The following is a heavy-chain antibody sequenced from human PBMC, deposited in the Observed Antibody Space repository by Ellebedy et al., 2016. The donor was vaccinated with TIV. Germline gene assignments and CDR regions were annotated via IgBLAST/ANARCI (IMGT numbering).Heavy chain of an antibody. CDR3: ARCADMVATIGDYYYGRDV. CDR1: GGIFSSYA. D-gene: IGHD5-12*01. V-gene: IGHV1-69*13. Sequence: AASVKVSCKASGGIFSSYAISWVRQAPGQGLEWMGGIIPIFGTANYAQKFQGRVTITADESTSTAYMELSSLRSEDTAVYYCARCADMVATIGDYYYGRDVWGQGTTVTVSS. J-gene: IGHJ6*02. CDR2: IIPIFGTA.